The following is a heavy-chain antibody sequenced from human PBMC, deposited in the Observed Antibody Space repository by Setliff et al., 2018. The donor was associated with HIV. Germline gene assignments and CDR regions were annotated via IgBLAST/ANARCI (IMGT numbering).Heavy chain of an antibody. V-gene: IGHV3-30*03. J-gene: IGHJ6*03. CDR1: GLNFSTYV. CDR2: ISYHGGDK. CDR3: ARDQKLELRDYYYYYTDV. Sequence: GGSLRLSCAASGLNFSTYVVNWIRQAPGKGLEWVALISYHGGDKNFADSVKGRFTISRDNSKNTLYLQMNSLRSEDTAVYYCARDQKLELRDYYYYYTDVWGRGTTVTVSS. D-gene: IGHD1-7*01.